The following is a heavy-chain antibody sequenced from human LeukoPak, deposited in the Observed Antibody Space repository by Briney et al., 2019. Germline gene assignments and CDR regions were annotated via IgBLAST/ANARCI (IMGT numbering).Heavy chain of an antibody. CDR2: MNPNSGNT. V-gene: IGHV1-8*01. CDR1: GYTFTSYD. CDR3: ARVIVVVPAAKIWFDP. J-gene: IGHJ5*02. D-gene: IGHD2-2*01. Sequence: ASVKVSCKASGYTFTSYDINWVRQATGQGLEWMGWMNPNSGNTGYAQKFQGRDTMTRNTSISTAYMELSSLRSEDTAVYYCARVIVVVPAAKIWFDPWGQGTLVTVSS.